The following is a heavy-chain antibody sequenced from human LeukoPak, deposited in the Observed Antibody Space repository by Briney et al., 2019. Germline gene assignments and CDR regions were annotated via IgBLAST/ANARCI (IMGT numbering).Heavy chain of an antibody. J-gene: IGHJ4*02. D-gene: IGHD3-22*01. CDR1: GFTFSTYG. Sequence: GGSLRLSCAASGFTFSTYGMNWVRQTPGKGLEWVSAISGSGNRAYHADSVKGRFTISRDNSKNMLYLQMNSLRAEDTALYYCAKDADISVELVVITSFDSWGQGTLVTVSS. CDR3: AKDADISVELVVITSFDS. V-gene: IGHV3-23*01. CDR2: ISGSGNRA.